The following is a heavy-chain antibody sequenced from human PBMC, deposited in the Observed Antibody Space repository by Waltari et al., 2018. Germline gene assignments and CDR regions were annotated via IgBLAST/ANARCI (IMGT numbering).Heavy chain of an antibody. D-gene: IGHD3-22*01. J-gene: IGHJ3*01. V-gene: IGHV3-9*01. CDR2: INWNSDSI. Sequence: EVQLVESGGGLVQPGRSLRLSCAASGFTFGGYAMHWVRQAPGKGLEWVSGINWNSDSIGYGDSVKGRFTISRDNARNSLYLQMNSLRAEDTALYYCVKKVDEIFDRNGLVYDAFDVWGQGTEVTVSS. CDR1: GFTFGGYA. CDR3: VKKVDEIFDRNGLVYDAFDV.